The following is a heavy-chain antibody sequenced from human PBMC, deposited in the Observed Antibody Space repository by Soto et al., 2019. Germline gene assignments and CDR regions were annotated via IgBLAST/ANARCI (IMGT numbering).Heavy chain of an antibody. CDR1: GGSISSYY. D-gene: IGHD4-17*01. J-gene: IGHJ5*02. V-gene: IGHV4-59*01. CDR2: IYYSGST. Sequence: QVQLQESGPGLVKPSETLSLTCTVSGGSISSYYWSWIRQPPGKGLEWIGYIYYSGSTNYNPSLKSRVTIAADTSKNQSSLKLSAVTAADTAVYYCARERGDAYGDYVWFDPWGQGTLVTVSS. CDR3: ARERGDAYGDYVWFDP.